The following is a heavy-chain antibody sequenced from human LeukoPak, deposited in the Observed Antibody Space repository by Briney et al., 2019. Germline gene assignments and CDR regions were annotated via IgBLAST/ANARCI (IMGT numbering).Heavy chain of an antibody. J-gene: IGHJ6*02. Sequence: GGSLRLSCAASGFTFSSYGMHWVRQAPGKGLEWVAVISYDGSNKYYADSVKGRFTISRDNSKNTLYLQMNSLRAEDTAVYYCAKGGTDTRGYSYGFNYYGMDVWGQGTTVTVS. CDR1: GFTFSSYG. V-gene: IGHV3-30*18. CDR3: AKGGTDTRGYSYGFNYYGMDV. CDR2: ISYDGSNK. D-gene: IGHD5-18*01.